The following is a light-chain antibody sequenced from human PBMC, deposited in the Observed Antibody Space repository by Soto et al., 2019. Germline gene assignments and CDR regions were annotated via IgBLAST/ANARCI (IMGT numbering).Light chain of an antibody. Sequence: QSALTQPASVSGSPAQSITISCTGTSSDVGGYNYVSWYQQHPGKAPKLMIYDVSNRPSGVSNRFSGSKSGNTASLTISGLQAEDEADYYCSSYTSSSTGVFGGGTKLTVL. CDR1: SSDVGGYNY. CDR2: DVS. J-gene: IGLJ2*01. CDR3: SSYTSSSTGV. V-gene: IGLV2-14*01.